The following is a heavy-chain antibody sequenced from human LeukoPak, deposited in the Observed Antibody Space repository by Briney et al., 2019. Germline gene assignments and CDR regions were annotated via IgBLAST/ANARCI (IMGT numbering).Heavy chain of an antibody. CDR1: GFTFSSYA. J-gene: IGHJ4*02. CDR2: ISYDGSNK. CDR3: AKAGGNYVSY. V-gene: IGHV3-30-3*01. D-gene: IGHD4-23*01. Sequence: GGSLRLSCAASGFTFSSYAMHWVRQAPGKGLEWVAVISYDGSNKYYADSVKGRFTISRDNSKNTLYLQMNSLRAEDTAVYYCAKAGGNYVSYWGQGTLVTVSS.